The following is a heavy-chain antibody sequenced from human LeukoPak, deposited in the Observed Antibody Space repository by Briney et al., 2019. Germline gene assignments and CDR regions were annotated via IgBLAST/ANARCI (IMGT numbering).Heavy chain of an antibody. Sequence: GGSLRLSCAASGFTFSNAFMSWVRQAPGKGLEWVGRIKRKTDGGTTDYAAPVKGRFTISRDDSKNTLYLQMNSLKIEDTAEYYCTTGGLGSGYGFDVWGQGTMVTVSS. CDR2: IKRKTDGGTT. CDR3: TTGGLGSGYGFDV. D-gene: IGHD5-12*01. V-gene: IGHV3-15*01. J-gene: IGHJ3*01. CDR1: GFTFSNAF.